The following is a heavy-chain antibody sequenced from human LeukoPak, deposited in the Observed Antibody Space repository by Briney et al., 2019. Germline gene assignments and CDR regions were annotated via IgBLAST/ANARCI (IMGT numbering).Heavy chain of an antibody. Sequence: SVKVSCKSSGESFSSYQITWVRQAPGQGLEWMGGFIPVFERSTYAQKFQGRVTMTADESTNTASMELSSLRSEDTAVYYCATGSRSYSAFDIWGQGTMVTVSS. CDR1: GESFSSYQ. CDR3: ATGSRSYSAFDI. CDR2: FIPVFERS. V-gene: IGHV1-69*13. J-gene: IGHJ3*02. D-gene: IGHD2-21*01.